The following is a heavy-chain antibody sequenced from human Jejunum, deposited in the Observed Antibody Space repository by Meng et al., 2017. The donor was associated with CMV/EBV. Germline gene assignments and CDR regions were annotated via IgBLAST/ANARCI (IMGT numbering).Heavy chain of an antibody. Sequence: EVQLVESGGGLVQAGGCLGLSCVAWGFTFSSNAMHWVRQAPGKRLEYVSSISSNGGSTYYANSVKGRFTISRDNSKSTLYLQMGSLRAEDMAVYYCARANSRGSGSYFYHFDDWGQGTLVTVSS. CDR1: GFTFSSNA. V-gene: IGHV3-64*01. CDR3: ARANSRGSGSYFYHFDD. CDR2: ISSNGGST. D-gene: IGHD3-10*01. J-gene: IGHJ4*02.